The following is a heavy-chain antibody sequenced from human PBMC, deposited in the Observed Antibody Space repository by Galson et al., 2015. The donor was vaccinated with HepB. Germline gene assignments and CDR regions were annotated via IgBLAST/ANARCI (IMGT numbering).Heavy chain of an antibody. CDR1: GFTFSSYA. J-gene: IGHJ3*02. V-gene: IGHV3-23*01. D-gene: IGHD2-2*01. Sequence: SLRLSCAASGFTFSSYAMSWVRQAPGKGLEWVSGITGSGGRTYYAESVKGRFTISRDNPKRTMYLQMNSLGAEDTAVYYCAELPSSWLDAFDMWGQGTMVTVSS. CDR2: ITGSGGRT. CDR3: AELPSSWLDAFDM.